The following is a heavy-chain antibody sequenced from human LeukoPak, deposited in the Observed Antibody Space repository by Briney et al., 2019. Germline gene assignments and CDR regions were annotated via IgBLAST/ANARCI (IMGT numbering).Heavy chain of an antibody. J-gene: IGHJ4*02. CDR2: INPNSGGT. D-gene: IGHD6-19*01. Sequence: GASVKVSCKASGYTFTGYYMHWVRQAPGQGLEWMGRINPNSGGTNYAQKFQGRVTMTRDTSISTAYMELSRLRSDDMAVYYCARGRVNSGWFPGDYWGQGTLVTVSS. CDR1: GYTFTGYY. V-gene: IGHV1-2*06. CDR3: ARGRVNSGWFPGDY.